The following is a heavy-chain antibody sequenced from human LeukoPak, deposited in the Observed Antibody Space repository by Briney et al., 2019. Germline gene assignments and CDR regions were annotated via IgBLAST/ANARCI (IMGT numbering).Heavy chain of an antibody. Sequence: SETLSLTCAVYGGSFSGYYWSWIRQPPGKGLEWIGEINHSGSTNYNPSLKSRVTISVDKSKNQFSLKLSSVTAADTAVYYCARGKYYYDSSGYLETLDDAFDIWGQGTMVTVSS. CDR1: GGSFSGYY. D-gene: IGHD3-22*01. CDR3: ARGKYYYDSSGYLETLDDAFDI. CDR2: INHSGST. V-gene: IGHV4-34*01. J-gene: IGHJ3*02.